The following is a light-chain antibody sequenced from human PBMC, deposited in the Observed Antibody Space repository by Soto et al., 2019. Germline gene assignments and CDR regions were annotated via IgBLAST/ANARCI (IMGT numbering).Light chain of an antibody. Sequence: EIVLTQSPGTLSLSPGERATLSCRASQSVDSSFLAWYQQKPGQAPRLLIYGASNRASGISDRFSGSGSGTDFTLTISRLEPEDFAVYYCQQYHTSSYTCGQGTKLEI. CDR3: QQYHTSSYT. CDR2: GAS. V-gene: IGKV3-20*01. CDR1: QSVDSSF. J-gene: IGKJ2*01.